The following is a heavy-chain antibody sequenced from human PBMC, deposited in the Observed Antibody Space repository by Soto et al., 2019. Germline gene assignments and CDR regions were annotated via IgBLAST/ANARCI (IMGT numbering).Heavy chain of an antibody. CDR1: GGTFSSYA. V-gene: IGHV1-69*12. Sequence: QVQLVQSGAEVKKPGSSVKVSCKASGGTFSSYAISWVRQAPGQGLEWMGGIIPSFGTANYAQKFQGRVTITADESTSTAYRELSSLRSEDTAVYYCARVVWNYYDSSGYPDIWGQGTMVTVSS. D-gene: IGHD3-22*01. J-gene: IGHJ3*02. CDR2: IIPSFGTA. CDR3: ARVVWNYYDSSGYPDI.